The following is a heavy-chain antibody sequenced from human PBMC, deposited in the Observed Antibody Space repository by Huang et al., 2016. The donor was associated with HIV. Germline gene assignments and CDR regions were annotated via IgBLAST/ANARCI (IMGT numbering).Heavy chain of an antibody. J-gene: IGHJ5*02. CDR3: ARDRKYDNAWYWFDP. V-gene: IGHV1-69*01. D-gene: IGHD1-1*01. Sequence: QVQLVQSGAEVKKPGSSVRVSCEASGGTFSSYAINWVRQAPGQELEWMGGIIPIFGTPNYAQKFQGRVTITADESTSTAYMELSSLRSDDTAVYYCARDRKYDNAWYWFDPWGQGTLVTVSS. CDR1: GGTFSSYA. CDR2: IIPIFGTP.